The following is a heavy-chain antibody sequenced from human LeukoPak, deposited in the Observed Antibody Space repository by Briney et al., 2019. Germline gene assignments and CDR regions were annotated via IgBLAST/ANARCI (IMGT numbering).Heavy chain of an antibody. CDR2: ISSGSHHK. D-gene: IGHD6-13*01. CDR3: ATRLTADSYEASDI. J-gene: IGHJ3*02. Sequence: PGGSLRLSCAGSGFTFSRFSMIWVRQAPGEGLEWVASISSGSHHKYHADSLKGRFTISRDNDKNSLFLQMNSPRAEDTALYYCATRLTADSYEASDIWGQGTMVTVSS. V-gene: IGHV3-21*06. CDR1: GFTFSRFS.